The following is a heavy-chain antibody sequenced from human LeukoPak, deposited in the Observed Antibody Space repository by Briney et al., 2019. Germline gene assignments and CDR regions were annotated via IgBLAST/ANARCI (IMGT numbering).Heavy chain of an antibody. CDR2: IYPGDSDT. J-gene: IGHJ4*02. CDR3: AREGGSYWSHFDF. CDR1: DYSFTNYW. D-gene: IGHD1-26*01. Sequence: GESLKISCKGSDYSFTNYWIAWVRQMPGKGLEWMGIIYPGDSDTRYSPSFQGQVTIPVDKSISTAYLQWNSLKASDTGMYYCAREGGSYWSHFDFWGQGTLVTVSS. V-gene: IGHV5-51*01.